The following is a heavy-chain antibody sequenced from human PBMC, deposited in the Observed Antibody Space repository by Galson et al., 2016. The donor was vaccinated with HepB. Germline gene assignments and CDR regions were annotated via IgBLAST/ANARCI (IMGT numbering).Heavy chain of an antibody. CDR3: ARAMGYGDKDAFDT. J-gene: IGHJ3*02. CDR2: VNPGGGST. Sequence: SVKVSCKASGYPFTRYYIHWVRQAPGQGLEWMGIVNPGGGSTSYAQKFQGRVTMTRDTSTSTVFMELSSLRSEDTAVFYCARAMGYGDKDAFDTWGQGTMVTVSS. D-gene: IGHD4-17*01. CDR1: GYPFTRYY. V-gene: IGHV1-46*01.